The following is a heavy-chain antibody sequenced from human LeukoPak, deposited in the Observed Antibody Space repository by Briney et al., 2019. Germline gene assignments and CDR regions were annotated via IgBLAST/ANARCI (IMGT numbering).Heavy chain of an antibody. CDR3: AGIEMATMDFDY. D-gene: IGHD5-24*01. CDR1: GGSISSYY. CDR2: IYYSGST. Sequence: SETLSLTCTVSGGSISSYYWSWIRQLPGKGLEWIGYIYYSGSTNYNPSLKSRVTISVDTSKNQFSLNLSSVTAADTAVYYCAGIEMATMDFDYWGQGTLVTVSS. V-gene: IGHV4-59*01. J-gene: IGHJ4*02.